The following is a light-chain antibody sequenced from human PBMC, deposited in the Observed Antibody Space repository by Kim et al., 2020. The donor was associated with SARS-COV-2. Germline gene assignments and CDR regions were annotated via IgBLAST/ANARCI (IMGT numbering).Light chain of an antibody. Sequence: GQKVTISSSGSSSNIGSNYGSWYQHLPGTAPKLLIHTNDQRPSGVPDRFSASKSGTSASLAISGLRSEDEADYYCAAWDDSLSGVVFGGGTQLTVL. CDR2: TND. V-gene: IGLV1-47*02. J-gene: IGLJ3*02. CDR1: SSNIGSNY. CDR3: AAWDDSLSGVV.